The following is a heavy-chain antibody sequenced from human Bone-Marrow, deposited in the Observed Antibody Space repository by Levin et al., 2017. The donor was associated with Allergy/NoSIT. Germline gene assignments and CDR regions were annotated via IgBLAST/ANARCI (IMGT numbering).Heavy chain of an antibody. J-gene: IGHJ4*02. CDR3: SRCEDY. Sequence: GASLRLSCAASGFTFSGFWMSWVRQAPGKGLEWVASITPNGNEKFYVDSVKGRFTISRDNAKNSLFLQMNSLRAEDTAVYYCSRCEDYWGQGTLVTVSS. V-gene: IGHV3-7*01. CDR2: ITPNGNEK. CDR1: GFTFSGFW.